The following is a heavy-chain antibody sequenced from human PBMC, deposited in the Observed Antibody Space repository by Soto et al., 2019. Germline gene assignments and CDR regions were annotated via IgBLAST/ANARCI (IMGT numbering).Heavy chain of an antibody. D-gene: IGHD2-2*02. CDR3: ARGLTPENAPIPIFDY. J-gene: IGHJ4*02. V-gene: IGHV4-34*01. CDR1: GGSFSGYY. Sequence: QVQLQQWGAGLLKPSETLSLTCAVYGGSFSGYYWSWIRQPPGKVLEWIGEINHSGSTNYNPSLKSRVTISVDTSKNQFSLKLSSVTAADTAVYYCARGLTPENAPIPIFDYWGQGTLVTVSS. CDR2: INHSGST.